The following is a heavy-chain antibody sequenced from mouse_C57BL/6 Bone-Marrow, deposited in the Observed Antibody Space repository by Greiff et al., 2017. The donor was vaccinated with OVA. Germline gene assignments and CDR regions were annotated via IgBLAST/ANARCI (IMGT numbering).Heavy chain of an antibody. D-gene: IGHD1-1*01. CDR1: GYAFSSYW. CDR2: IYPGDGDT. CDR3: ARFYYGSSYDYYFDY. V-gene: IGHV1-80*01. J-gene: IGHJ2*01. Sequence: VHLVESGAELVKPGASVKISCKASGYAFSSYWMNWVKQRPGKGLEWIGQIYPGDGDTNYNGKFKGKATLTADKSSSTAYMELSSLTSEDSAVYFCARFYYGSSYDYYFDYWGQGTTLTVSS.